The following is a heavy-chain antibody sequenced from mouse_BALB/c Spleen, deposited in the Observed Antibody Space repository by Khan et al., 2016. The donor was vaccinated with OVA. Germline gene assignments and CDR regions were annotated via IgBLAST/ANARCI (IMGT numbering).Heavy chain of an antibody. D-gene: IGHD1-1*02. Sequence: EVKLVESGGDLVKPGGSLKLSCAASGFNFSNYAMSWVRQTPEKRLEWVASISSGGTTYYPDSVKGRVTISRDNARNILYLQMNSLRSAGTAIFYCASDYWFTYWRQGTLVTVSA. V-gene: IGHV5-6-5*01. J-gene: IGHJ3*01. CDR1: GFNFSNYA. CDR2: ISSGGTT. CDR3: ASDYWFTY.